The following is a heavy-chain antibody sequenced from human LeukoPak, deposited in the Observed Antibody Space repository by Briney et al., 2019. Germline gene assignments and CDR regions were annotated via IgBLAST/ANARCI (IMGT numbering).Heavy chain of an antibody. V-gene: IGHV1-2*02. D-gene: IGHD3-3*02. Sequence: ASVKVSCKASGYTFTGYYMHWVRQAPGQGLEWMGWIDPNSGVTKYAQKFQDRVTMTRDTSISTAYMELSRVRHDDTAVYYCAKTLESIGTFGVIITWGQGTLVTVSS. CDR2: IDPNSGVT. J-gene: IGHJ4*02. CDR1: GYTFTGYY. CDR3: AKTLESIGTFGVIIT.